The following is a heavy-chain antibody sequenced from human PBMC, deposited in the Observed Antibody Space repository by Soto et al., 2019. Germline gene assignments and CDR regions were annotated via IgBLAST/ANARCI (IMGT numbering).Heavy chain of an antibody. CDR3: AKGSTAMTYFDY. D-gene: IGHD5-18*01. J-gene: IGHJ4*02. V-gene: IGHV3-23*01. CDR1: EFTFSNYA. Sequence: PGGSLRLSCAASEFTFSNYAMSWVRQAPGKGLEWVSAISSSSSTIYYADSVKGRFTISRDNAKNTLYLQMNSLRAEDTAVYYCAKGSTAMTYFDYWGQGTLVTVSS. CDR2: ISSSSSTI.